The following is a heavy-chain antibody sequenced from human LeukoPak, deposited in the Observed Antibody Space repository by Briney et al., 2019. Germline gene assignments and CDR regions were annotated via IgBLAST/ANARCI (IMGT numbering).Heavy chain of an antibody. CDR1: GGTFSTNG. D-gene: IGHD3-3*01. CDR3: ARVDLGGLLYGPRFDP. CDR2: ISAYNGDI. J-gene: IGHJ5*02. V-gene: IGHV1-18*01. Sequence: ASVKVSCKASGGTFSTNGVTWVRQAPRQGLEWMGWISAYNGDIKYAEKFQGRITMTTDTSTSTAYMELRSLRSDDTAVYYCARVDLGGLLYGPRFDPWGQGTLVTVSS.